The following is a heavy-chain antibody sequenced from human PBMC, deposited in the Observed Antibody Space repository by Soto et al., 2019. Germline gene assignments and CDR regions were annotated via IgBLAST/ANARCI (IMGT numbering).Heavy chain of an antibody. CDR2: INAGNGNT. J-gene: IGHJ4*02. Sequence: ASVKVSWKASGYTFTSYAMHWVRQAPGQRLEWMGWINAGNGNTKYSQKFQGRVTITRDTSASTAYMELSSLRSEDTAVYYCARGSGYYYRDDYWGQGTLVTVSS. D-gene: IGHD3-22*01. CDR3: ARGSGYYYRDDY. V-gene: IGHV1-3*01. CDR1: GYTFTSYA.